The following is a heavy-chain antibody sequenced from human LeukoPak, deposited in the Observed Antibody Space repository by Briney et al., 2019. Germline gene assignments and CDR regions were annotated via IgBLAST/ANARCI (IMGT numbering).Heavy chain of an antibody. CDR2: ISYDGSNK. J-gene: IGHJ6*02. D-gene: IGHD2-15*01. V-gene: IGHV3-30*18. CDR3: AKDHYYCSGGSCYPSYYYGMDV. CDR1: GFTFSSYG. Sequence: PGGSLRLSCAASGFTFSSYGMHWVRQAPGKGLEWVAVISYDGSNKYYADSVKGRFTISRDNSKNTLYLQMNSLRAEDTAVYYCAKDHYYCSGGSCYPSYYYGMDVWGQGTTVTVS.